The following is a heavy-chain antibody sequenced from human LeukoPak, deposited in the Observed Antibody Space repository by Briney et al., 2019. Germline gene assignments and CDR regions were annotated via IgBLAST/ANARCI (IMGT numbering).Heavy chain of an antibody. D-gene: IGHD2-15*01. CDR3: ARLYCSGGSCYPYYYYYGMDV. Sequence: PSETLSLTCTVSGGSISSYYWSWIRQPPGKGLEWIGYIYYSRSTNYNPSLKSRVTISVDTSKNQFSLKLSSVTAADTAVYYCARLYCSGGSCYPYYYYYGMDVWGKGTTVTVSS. CDR1: GGSISSYY. CDR2: IYYSRST. J-gene: IGHJ6*04. V-gene: IGHV4-59*01.